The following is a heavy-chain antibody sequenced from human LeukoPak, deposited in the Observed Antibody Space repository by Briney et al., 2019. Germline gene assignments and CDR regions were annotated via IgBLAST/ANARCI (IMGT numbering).Heavy chain of an antibody. D-gene: IGHD5/OR15-5a*01. CDR1: GFTFSNAW. CDR2: IKSKTDGGTT. Sequence: GGSLRLSCAASGFTFSNAWMSWVRQAPGKGLEWVGRIKSKTDGGTTDYAAPVKGRFTISRDDSKNTLYLQMNSLKTEDAAMYYCTRHLYEGGFDYWGQGTLVTVSS. CDR3: TRHLYEGGFDY. V-gene: IGHV3-15*01. J-gene: IGHJ4*02.